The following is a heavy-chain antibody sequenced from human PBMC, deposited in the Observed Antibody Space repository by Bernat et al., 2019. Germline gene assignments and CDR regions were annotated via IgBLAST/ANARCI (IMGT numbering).Heavy chain of an antibody. CDR3: AGDGRNCSGGSCYSGIDY. V-gene: IGHV4-31*03. CDR2: IYYSGST. Sequence: QVQLQESGPGLVKPSQTLSLTCTVSGGSISSGGYYWSWIRQHPGKGLEWIGYIYYSGSTYYNPSLKSRVTISVDTSKNHFSLKLSSVTAAETAVYYCAGDGRNCSGGSCYSGIDYWGQGTLVTVSS. J-gene: IGHJ4*02. CDR1: GGSISSGGYY. D-gene: IGHD2-15*01.